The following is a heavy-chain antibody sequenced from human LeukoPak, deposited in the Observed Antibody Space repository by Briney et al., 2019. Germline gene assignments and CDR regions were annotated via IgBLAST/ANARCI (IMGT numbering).Heavy chain of an antibody. CDR3: ARRVSGYYYYYYMDV. CDR1: GYSISSGYY. D-gene: IGHD2-8*01. Sequence: SETLSLTCAVSGYSISSGYYWSWIRQPPGKGLEWIGYIYYSGSTNYNPSLKSRVTISVDTSKNQFSLKLSSVTAADTAVYYCARRVSGYYYYYYMDVWGKGTTVTVSS. CDR2: IYYSGST. J-gene: IGHJ6*03. V-gene: IGHV4-61*01.